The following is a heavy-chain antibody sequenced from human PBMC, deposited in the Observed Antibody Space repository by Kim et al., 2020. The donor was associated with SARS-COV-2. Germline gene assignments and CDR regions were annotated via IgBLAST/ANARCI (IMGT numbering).Heavy chain of an antibody. D-gene: IGHD4-4*01. CDR2: ISSSGRST. J-gene: IGHJ4*02. CDR1: GFIFTKYA. Sequence: GGSLRLSCAASGFIFTKYAMTWVRQAPGKGLEWVSAISSSGRSTYYADSVRGRFTISRDDSKNTMFLQMNTLRAEATAVYYCAKVAEELATVSYLDYWGQGALVTVSS. V-gene: IGHV3-23*01. CDR3: AKVAEELATVSYLDY.